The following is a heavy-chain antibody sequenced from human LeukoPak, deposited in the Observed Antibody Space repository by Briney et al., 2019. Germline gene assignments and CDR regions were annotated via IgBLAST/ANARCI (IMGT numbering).Heavy chain of an antibody. Sequence: GGSLRLSCAASGFTLSSYWMHWVRQAPGKGLVWVSRINSDGSSTSYADSVKGRFTISRDNAKNTLYLQMNSLRAEDTAVYYCARTYYDYVWGSYRYTDYWGQGTLVTVS. CDR3: ARTYYDYVWGSYRYTDY. CDR1: GFTLSSYW. CDR2: INSDGSST. V-gene: IGHV3-74*01. D-gene: IGHD3-16*02. J-gene: IGHJ4*02.